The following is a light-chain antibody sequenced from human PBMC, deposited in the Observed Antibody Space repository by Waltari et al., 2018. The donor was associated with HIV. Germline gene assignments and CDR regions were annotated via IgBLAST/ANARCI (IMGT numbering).Light chain of an antibody. V-gene: IGKV3-20*01. CDR3: QQYGSSRWT. CDR2: GAS. CDR1: QSVSSSY. Sequence: EIVLTQSPGTLSLSPGERATLSCRASQSVSSSYLAWYQQKRGKAPRLLIYGASSRATGIPDRFSGSGSGTDFTLTISRLEPEDFAVYYGQQYGSSRWTFGQGTKVEIK. J-gene: IGKJ1*01.